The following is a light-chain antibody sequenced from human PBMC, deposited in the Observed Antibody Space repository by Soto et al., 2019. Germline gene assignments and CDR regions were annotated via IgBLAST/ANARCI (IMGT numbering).Light chain of an antibody. V-gene: IGKV3-20*01. CDR1: QSVSSSY. Sequence: EIVLTQSPGTLSLSPGERATLSCRASQSVSSSYLAWYQQKPGQAPRLLIYGASSRATGIPDRFSGSGSGTDFTVTISRVEPEDFAVYYCQQYGSSPLTFGQGTKVEIK. J-gene: IGKJ1*01. CDR2: GAS. CDR3: QQYGSSPLT.